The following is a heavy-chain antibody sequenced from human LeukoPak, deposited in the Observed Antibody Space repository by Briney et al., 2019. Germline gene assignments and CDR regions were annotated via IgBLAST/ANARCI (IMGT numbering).Heavy chain of an antibody. J-gene: IGHJ2*01. CDR3: ARDRDYGDYTPDL. V-gene: IGHV1-18*01. CDR1: GYTFTSYG. CDR2: ISAYNGNT. D-gene: IGHD4-17*01. Sequence: GASVKVSCRASGYTFTSYGISWVRQAPGQGLEWMGWISAYNGNTNYAQKLQGRVTITTDTSTSTAYMELRSLRSDDTAVYYCARDRDYGDYTPDLWGRGTLVTVSS.